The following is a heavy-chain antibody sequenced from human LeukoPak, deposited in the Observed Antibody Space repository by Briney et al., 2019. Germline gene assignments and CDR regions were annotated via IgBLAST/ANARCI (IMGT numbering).Heavy chain of an antibody. V-gene: IGHV3-48*03. Sequence: GGSLRISCAASGFTFSSYEMNWVRQAPGKGLEWVSYISSSGSTIYYADSVKGRFIISRDNAKNSLYLQMNSLRAEDTAVYYCATTRGSGTYYDAFNDYWGQGILVTVSS. CDR1: GFTFSSYE. D-gene: IGHD3-10*01. CDR2: ISSSGSTI. CDR3: ATTRGSGTYYDAFNDY. J-gene: IGHJ4*02.